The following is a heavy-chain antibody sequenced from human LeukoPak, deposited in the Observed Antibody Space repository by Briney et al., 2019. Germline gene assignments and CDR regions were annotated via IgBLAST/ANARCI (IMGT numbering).Heavy chain of an antibody. D-gene: IGHD3-22*01. Sequence: GASVKVSCKASGGTLSSYAISWVRQAPGQGLEWMGGIIPIFGTANYAQKFQGRVTITTDESTSTAYMELSSLRSEDTAVYYCARAAYYDSSGYYNRRFDPWGQGTLVTVSS. V-gene: IGHV1-69*05. CDR2: IIPIFGTA. CDR3: ARAAYYDSSGYYNRRFDP. CDR1: GGTLSSYA. J-gene: IGHJ5*02.